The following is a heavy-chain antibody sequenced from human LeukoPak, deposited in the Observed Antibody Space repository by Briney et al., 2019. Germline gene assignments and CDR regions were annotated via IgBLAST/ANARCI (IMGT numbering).Heavy chain of an antibody. CDR1: GYTFSYHW. Sequence: PGGCLTLSWAASGYTFSYHWMTWVRQAQGKGLEWVANIKNDGAVKNYVDSVKGRFTISRDNAKNSLYLQMNSLRAEDTAVYYCAKDSYSKGDFWGQGVLVTVSS. D-gene: IGHD6-13*01. CDR2: IKNDGAVK. CDR3: AKDSYSKGDF. J-gene: IGHJ4*02. V-gene: IGHV3-7*01.